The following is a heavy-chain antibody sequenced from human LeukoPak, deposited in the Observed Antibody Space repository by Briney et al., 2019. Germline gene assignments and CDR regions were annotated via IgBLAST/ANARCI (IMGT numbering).Heavy chain of an antibody. CDR3: ARDRTRTGYSSGWYHDY. Sequence: ASVKVSCTASGYTFTGYYMHWVRQAPGQGGVWMGWINPNSGGTNYTQKFQGRVTMTRDTTLSTDYMEMSRLRSDDTAVYYCARDRTRTGYSSGWYHDYWGQGTLVTVSS. V-gene: IGHV1-2*02. J-gene: IGHJ4*02. CDR1: GYTFTGYY. D-gene: IGHD6-19*01. CDR2: INPNSGGT.